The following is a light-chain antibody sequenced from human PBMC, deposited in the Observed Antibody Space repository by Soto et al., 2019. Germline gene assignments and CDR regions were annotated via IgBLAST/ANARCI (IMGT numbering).Light chain of an antibody. V-gene: IGKV3-20*01. CDR2: GAS. CDR1: QTISNTY. J-gene: IGKJ3*01. Sequence: EIVLTQSPGTLSLSPGEGATLSCRASQTISNTYLARYQQKPGQAPRLLIYGASSRATGIPDRFSGSGSWTNITLTYSGLEPEDCAVYYCQSYGRPVFSFGPGTKVDIK. CDR3: QSYGRPVFS.